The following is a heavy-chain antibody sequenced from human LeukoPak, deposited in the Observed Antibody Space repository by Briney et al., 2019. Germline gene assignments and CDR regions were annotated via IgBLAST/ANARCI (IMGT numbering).Heavy chain of an antibody. V-gene: IGHV3-23*01. J-gene: IGHJ4*02. Sequence: GGSLRLSCAASGFTFSSYAMSWVRQAPGKGLEWVLAISGGGGSTYYADSVKGRFTISRDNSKNTLYLKMNSLRAEDTAVYYCAKYDSGSDFDYWGQGTLVTVSS. CDR2: ISGGGGST. CDR1: GFTFSSYA. CDR3: AKYDSGSDFDY. D-gene: IGHD1-26*01.